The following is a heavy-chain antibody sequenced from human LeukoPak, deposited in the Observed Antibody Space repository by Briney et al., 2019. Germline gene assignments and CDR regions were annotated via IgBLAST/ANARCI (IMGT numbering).Heavy chain of an antibody. J-gene: IGHJ3*02. CDR1: GFTFSRYW. V-gene: IGHV3-74*01. D-gene: IGHD6-19*01. CDR2: INCDGTST. CDR3: AREFRQWLVDDAFDI. Sequence: GGSLRLSCAASGFTFSRYWMHWVRQAPGKGLVWVSRINCDGTSTSYADSVKGRFTISRDNAKNTLYLQMNSLRAEDTAVYYCAREFRQWLVDDAFDIWGRGTMVTVSS.